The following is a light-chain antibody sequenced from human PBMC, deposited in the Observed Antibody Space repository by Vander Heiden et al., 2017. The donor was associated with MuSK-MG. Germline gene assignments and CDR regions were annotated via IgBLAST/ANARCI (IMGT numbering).Light chain of an antibody. J-gene: IGKJ2*01. Sequence: IQLTHSPSSLSASVGDRVTITCQASQDINNYVNWYQQKPGKAPKLLIFDASNLQTGVPARFSGSGSGTDFTFTINSLQPEDFATYHCQQDDKVPHTFGQGTKLEIK. V-gene: IGKV1-33*01. CDR2: DAS. CDR3: QQDDKVPHT. CDR1: QDINNY.